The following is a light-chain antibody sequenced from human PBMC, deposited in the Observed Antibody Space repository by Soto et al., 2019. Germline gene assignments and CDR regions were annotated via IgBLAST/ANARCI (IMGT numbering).Light chain of an antibody. CDR1: QSVSSD. J-gene: IGKJ4*01. Sequence: DIVLTRSPCTLSLSPGERATLYCRASQSVSSDLAWYRQKRGQAPRLLIYGASSRATGIPDRFSGSGYGTDFNLTISRLETEDFAVYYCQQYGSSPVTFGGGTKVDIK. CDR3: QQYGSSPVT. V-gene: IGKV3-20*01. CDR2: GAS.